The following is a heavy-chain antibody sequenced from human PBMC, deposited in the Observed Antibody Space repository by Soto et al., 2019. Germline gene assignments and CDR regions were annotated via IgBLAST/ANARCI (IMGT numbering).Heavy chain of an antibody. J-gene: IGHJ2*01. CDR2: ISSSSSTI. D-gene: IGHD4-17*01. CDR1: GFTFSSYS. V-gene: IGHV3-48*01. CDR3: ARAPTTVTDWYFDL. Sequence: GGSLRLSCAASGFTFSSYSMNWVRQAPGKGLEWVSYISSSSSTIYYADSVKGRFTISRDNAKNSLYLQMNSLRAEDTAVYYCARAPTTVTDWYFDLWGRGTLVTVSS.